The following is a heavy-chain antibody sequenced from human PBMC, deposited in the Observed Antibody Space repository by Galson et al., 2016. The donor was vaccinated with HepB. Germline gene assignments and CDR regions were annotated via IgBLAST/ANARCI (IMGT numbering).Heavy chain of an antibody. D-gene: IGHD5-24*01. V-gene: IGHV3-23*01. CDR1: GFTFSSFA. Sequence: SLRLSCAASGFTFSSFAMTWVRQAPGKGLDWVSIISHTGGSTYYADSVKGRFTTSRDDSINTLYLQMNSLRAEDTAVHYCSRQSQMARTVFDYWGQGTLVTVSS. J-gene: IGHJ4*02. CDR2: ISHTGGST. CDR3: SRQSQMARTVFDY.